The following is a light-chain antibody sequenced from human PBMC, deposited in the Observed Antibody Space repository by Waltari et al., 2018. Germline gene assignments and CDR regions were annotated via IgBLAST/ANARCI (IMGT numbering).Light chain of an antibody. V-gene: IGLV3-25*03. Sequence: SYELTQPPSVSVSPGQTARVTCSGDALPKQYAFWYQQKPGQAPRLVIYKDSERPSGIPERFSGASSGTTVTLTISGVKAEDEADYYCQSADSSGTYWLFGGGTTLTVL. CDR2: KDS. J-gene: IGLJ3*02. CDR3: QSADSSGTYWL. CDR1: ALPKQY.